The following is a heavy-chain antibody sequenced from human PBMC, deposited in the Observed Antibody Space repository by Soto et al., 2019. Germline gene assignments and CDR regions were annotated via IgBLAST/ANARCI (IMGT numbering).Heavy chain of an antibody. CDR1: GYTFTSYA. V-gene: IGHV1-3*01. Sequence: GSSVKVSCKASGYTFTSYAMHWVRQAPGQRLEWMGWINACNGNTKYSQKFQGRVTITRDTSASTAYMELSSLRSEDTAVYYCARLAVAGTYYYYMDVWGKGTTVTVSS. CDR3: ARLAVAGTYYYYMDV. J-gene: IGHJ6*03. CDR2: INACNGNT. D-gene: IGHD6-19*01.